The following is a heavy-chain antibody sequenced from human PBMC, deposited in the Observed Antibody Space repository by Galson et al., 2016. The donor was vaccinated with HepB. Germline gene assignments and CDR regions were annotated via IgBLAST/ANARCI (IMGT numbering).Heavy chain of an antibody. CDR3: AILREYPV. V-gene: IGHV1-3*01. J-gene: IGHJ6*02. Sequence: SVKVSCKASGYTFSTCAIHWVRQAPGQGLEWMGWINAGTGDTRYSQNFQGGVTITRDTSASTAYMELSSLRSEDTAVYYCAILREYPVWGQGTTVTVSS. D-gene: IGHD2/OR15-2a*01. CDR2: INAGTGDT. CDR1: GYTFSTCA.